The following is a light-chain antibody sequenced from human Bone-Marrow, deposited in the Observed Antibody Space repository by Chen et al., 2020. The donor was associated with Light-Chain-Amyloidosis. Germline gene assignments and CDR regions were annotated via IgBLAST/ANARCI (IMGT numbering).Light chain of an antibody. J-gene: IGLJ2*01. CDR1: TSDVGAYDY. Sequence: QSALTQPASVSESPGQSITISCTGTTSDVGAYDYVSWYQQHPGQAPKLIIHDVSNRPSGVSDRFSGSKSESTASLTISGLQAEDEADYYCSSYTSTDTVLFGGGTKLTVL. V-gene: IGLV2-14*03. CDR3: SSYTSTDTVL. CDR2: DVS.